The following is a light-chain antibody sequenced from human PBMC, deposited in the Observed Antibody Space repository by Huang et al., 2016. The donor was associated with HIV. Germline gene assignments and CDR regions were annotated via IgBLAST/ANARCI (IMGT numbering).Light chain of an antibody. V-gene: IGKV1D-8*01. Sequence: VIWMTHAPSLHAASTGSRVSIPRRKSQDINTYSPWYQQNPGRAPTLIVHGSSTVRNGVSSRFSGTGSRTDFTLTISCLQSEDFATYYCQQYSMFPFTFGPGTKLELK. CDR2: GSS. CDR3: QQYSMFPFT. CDR1: QDINTY. J-gene: IGKJ2*01.